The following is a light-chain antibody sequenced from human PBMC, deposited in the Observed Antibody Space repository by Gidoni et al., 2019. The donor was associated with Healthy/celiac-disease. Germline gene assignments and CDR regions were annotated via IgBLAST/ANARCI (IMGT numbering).Light chain of an antibody. CDR1: QNISSY. V-gene: IGKV1-39*01. CDR3: QQSYSTPWT. CDR2: AAS. Sequence: DIQMTQSPFSLSASVGDRVTITCRASQNISSYLNWYQQKPGKAPKLLIYAASSLQSGVPSRFSGNGSGTDFTLTISSLQPEDFATYYCQQSYSTPWTFGQGTKVEIK. J-gene: IGKJ1*01.